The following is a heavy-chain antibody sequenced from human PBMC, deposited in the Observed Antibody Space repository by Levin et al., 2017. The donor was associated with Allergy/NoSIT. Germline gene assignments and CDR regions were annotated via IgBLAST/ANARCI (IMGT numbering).Heavy chain of an antibody. J-gene: IGHJ4*02. Sequence: LSLTCAASGFTFSSYWMHWVRQAPGKGLVWVSRINSDGSSTSYADSVKGRFTISRDNAKNTLYLQMNSLRAEDTAVYYCARVPDLLRYYFDYWGQGTLVTVSS. D-gene: IGHD4-17*01. V-gene: IGHV3-74*01. CDR2: INSDGSST. CDR3: ARVPDLLRYYFDY. CDR1: GFTFSSYW.